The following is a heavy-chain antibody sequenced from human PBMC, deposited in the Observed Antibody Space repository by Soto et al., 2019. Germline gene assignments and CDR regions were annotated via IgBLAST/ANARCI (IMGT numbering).Heavy chain of an antibody. J-gene: IGHJ5*02. CDR1: GGSISSGGYS. CDR2: IYHSGST. CDR3: ARNQREGNWFDP. Sequence: SETLSLTCAVSGGSISSGGYSWNWIRQPPGKGLEWIGYIYHSGSTLYNPSLKSRVTISVDKSKNQFSLKLSSVTAADTAVYYGARNQREGNWFDPWGQETRVTVSS. V-gene: IGHV4-30-2*01.